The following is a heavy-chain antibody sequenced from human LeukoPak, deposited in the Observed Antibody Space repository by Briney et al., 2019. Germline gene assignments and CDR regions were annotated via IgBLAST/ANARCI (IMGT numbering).Heavy chain of an antibody. CDR1: GYTFTSYG. V-gene: IGHV1-18*01. J-gene: IGHJ3*02. CDR2: ISAYNGNT. Sequence: ASVKVSCKASGYTFTSYGISWVRQAPGQGNEWMGWISAYNGNTNYAQKLQGRVTMTTDTSNSTAYMELKRQRSKDTDAYFCAGVWWFGDPLGLDAFDIWGQGTMVTVS. D-gene: IGHD3-10*01. CDR3: AGVWWFGDPLGLDAFDI.